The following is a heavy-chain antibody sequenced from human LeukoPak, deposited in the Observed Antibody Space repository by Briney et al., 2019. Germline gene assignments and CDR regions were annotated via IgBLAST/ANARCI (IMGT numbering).Heavy chain of an antibody. V-gene: IGHV1-8*01. Sequence: GASVKVSCKASGYTFTSYDINWVRQATGQGLEWMGWMNPNSGNTGYAQKFQGRVTMTRNTSISTAYMELSSLRSEDTAVYYCARMVRGARALLGLYYFDYWGQGTLVTVSS. D-gene: IGHD3-10*01. CDR3: ARMVRGARALLGLYYFDY. J-gene: IGHJ4*02. CDR2: MNPNSGNT. CDR1: GYTFTSYD.